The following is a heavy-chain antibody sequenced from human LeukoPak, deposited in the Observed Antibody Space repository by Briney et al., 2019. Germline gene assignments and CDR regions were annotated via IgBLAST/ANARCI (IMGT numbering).Heavy chain of an antibody. J-gene: IGHJ4*02. V-gene: IGHV4-31*03. CDR2: IYYSGST. CDR3: ASSGYDLGHDY. Sequence: SETLSLTCTVSGGSISSGGYYWSWIRHHPGKGLEWIGYIYYSGSTYYNPSLKSRVPISVDTSKNQFSLKLSSVTAADTAVYYCASSGYDLGHDYWGQGTLVTVSS. D-gene: IGHD5-12*01. CDR1: GGSISSGGYY.